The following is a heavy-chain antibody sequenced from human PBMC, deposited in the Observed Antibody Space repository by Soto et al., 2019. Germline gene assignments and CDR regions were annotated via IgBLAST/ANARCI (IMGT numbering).Heavy chain of an antibody. CDR3: ASGNDGLPPQYYYYGMDV. V-gene: IGHV1-3*01. Sequence: GASVKVSCKASGYTFTSYAMHWVRQAPGQRLEWMGWINAGNGNTKYSQKFQGRVTITRDTSASTAYMELSSLRSEDTAVYYCASGNDGLPPQYYYYGMDVWGQGTTVTVSS. CDR2: INAGNGNT. CDR1: GYTFTSYA. D-gene: IGHD1-1*01. J-gene: IGHJ6*02.